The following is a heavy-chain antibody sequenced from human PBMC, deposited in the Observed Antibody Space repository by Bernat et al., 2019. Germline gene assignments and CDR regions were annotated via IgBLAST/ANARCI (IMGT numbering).Heavy chain of an antibody. CDR3: ARAGERYGDYYDY. D-gene: IGHD3-16*01. Sequence: EVQLVESGGGLVQPGGSLRLPCASSGFTFSSYWMSWVRQAPGKGLEGVANINQDGSGKSYMDSVNGRFTISRDNAKNSLYVQMNSLRAEDTAVYYCARAGERYGDYYDYWGQGTLVTVSS. CDR2: INQDGSGK. CDR1: GFTFSSYW. V-gene: IGHV3-7*03. J-gene: IGHJ4*02.